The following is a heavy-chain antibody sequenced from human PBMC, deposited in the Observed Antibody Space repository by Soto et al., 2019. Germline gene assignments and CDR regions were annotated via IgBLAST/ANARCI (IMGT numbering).Heavy chain of an antibody. J-gene: IGHJ5*02. V-gene: IGHV3-48*02. CDR2: ISISSRTI. Sequence: EMQLVESGGGLVQPGGSLRLSCAASGFTFRSYSMNWVSQPPGKGLEWVAYISISSRTIYYADSVKGRFTISREDAKNSLYLQRHSLRDEDTSVDDCARDNCIAGSFEPWGQGTLVTVSS. CDR1: GFTFRSYS. CDR3: ARDNCIAGSFEP. D-gene: IGHD6-13*01.